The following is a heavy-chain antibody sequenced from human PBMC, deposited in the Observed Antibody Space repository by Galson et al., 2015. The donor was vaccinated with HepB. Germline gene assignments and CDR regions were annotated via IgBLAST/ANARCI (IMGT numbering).Heavy chain of an antibody. CDR1: GFTFDDYT. D-gene: IGHD2/OR15-2a*01. CDR2: ISWDGGST. J-gene: IGHJ6*02. Sequence: SLRLSCAASGFTFDDYTMHWVRQAPGKGLEWVSLISWDGGSTYYADSVKGRFTISRDNSKNSLYLQMNSLRTEDTALYYCAKDIPPFRYYYGMDVWGQGTTVTVSS. V-gene: IGHV3-43*01. CDR3: AKDIPPFRYYYGMDV.